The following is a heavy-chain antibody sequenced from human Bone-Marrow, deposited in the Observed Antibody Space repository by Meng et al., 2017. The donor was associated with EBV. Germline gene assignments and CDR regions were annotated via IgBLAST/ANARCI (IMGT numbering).Heavy chain of an antibody. CDR3: ARGSGWYSGY. CDR2: INHSGST. Sequence: VQLAQWGAGLFPASVTISLTCVVYGGYVGGYYGSWFRQHSGKGLEWIGEINHSGSTNYNPSLKSRVTISVDTSKNQFSLKLSSVTAADTAVYYCARGSGWYSGYWGQGTLVTVSS. V-gene: IGHV4-34*01. J-gene: IGHJ4*02. D-gene: IGHD6-19*01. CDR1: GGYVGGYY.